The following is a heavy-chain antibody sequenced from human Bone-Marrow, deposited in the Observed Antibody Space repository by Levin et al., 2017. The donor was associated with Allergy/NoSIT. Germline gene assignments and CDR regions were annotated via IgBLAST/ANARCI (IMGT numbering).Heavy chain of an antibody. J-gene: IGHJ5*02. D-gene: IGHD3-16*01. CDR3: ASWGPPNDP. CDR1: GASISTGGYY. V-gene: IGHV4-31*03. Sequence: SQTLSLTCTVSGASISTGGYYWSWIRQPPGKGLEWIGHIFDSGNAYYNPSLKSRVSISADTSKNQFSLKLRSVTAADTAFYYCASWGPPNDPWGQGTLVTVSS. CDR2: IFDSGNA.